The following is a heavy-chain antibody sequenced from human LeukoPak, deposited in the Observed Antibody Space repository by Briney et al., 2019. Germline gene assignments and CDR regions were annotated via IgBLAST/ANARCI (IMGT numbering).Heavy chain of an antibody. V-gene: IGHV4-4*07. Sequence: SETLSLTCAVSGFSIGSYYWSWLRQPDGKGLEWVGRIYTSGSTNYNPSLKSRVTMSVDTSKNQFSLKLSSVTAADTAVYYCARDHSSSWYSLPGYWGQGTLVTVSS. CDR3: ARDHSSSWYSLPGY. CDR2: IYTSGST. CDR1: GFSIGSYY. J-gene: IGHJ4*02. D-gene: IGHD6-13*01.